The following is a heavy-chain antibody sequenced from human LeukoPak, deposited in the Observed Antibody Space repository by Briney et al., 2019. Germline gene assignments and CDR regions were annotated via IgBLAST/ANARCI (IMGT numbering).Heavy chain of an antibody. J-gene: IGHJ5*02. V-gene: IGHV1-18*01. D-gene: IGHD3-3*01. CDR1: GYTFTSYG. CDR2: SSAYNGNT. Sequence: ASVKVSCKASGYTFTSYGISWVRQAPGQGLDWMGWSSAYNGNTNYAQKLQGRVTMTTDTSTSTAYMELRSLRSDDTAVYYCATDRTIKRGFWSGYSMTNWFDPWGQGTLVTVSS. CDR3: ATDRTIKRGFWSGYSMTNWFDP.